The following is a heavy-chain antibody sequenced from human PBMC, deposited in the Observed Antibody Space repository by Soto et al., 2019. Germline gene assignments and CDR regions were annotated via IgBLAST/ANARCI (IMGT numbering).Heavy chain of an antibody. D-gene: IGHD3-9*01. J-gene: IGHJ5*02. CDR3: ARDLDILTGPGWFDP. Sequence: GGSLRLSCAASGFTFSSYAMHWVRQAPGKGLEWVAVISYDGSNKYYADSVKGRFTNSRDNSKNTLYLQINSLRAEDTAVYYCARDLDILTGPGWFDPWGQGT. CDR2: ISYDGSNK. V-gene: IGHV3-30-3*01. CDR1: GFTFSSYA.